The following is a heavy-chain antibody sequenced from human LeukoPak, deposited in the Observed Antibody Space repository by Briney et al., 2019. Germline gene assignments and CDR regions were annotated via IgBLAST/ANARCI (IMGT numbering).Heavy chain of an antibody. J-gene: IGHJ4*02. CDR3: ARGPYCSGGSCYVHSPVDY. CDR1: GGTFSSYA. V-gene: IGHV1-69*04. Sequence: SVKVSCKASGGTFSSYAISWVRQAPGQGLEWMGRIIPILGIANYAQKFQGRVTITADKSTSTAYMELSSLRSEDTAVYYCARGPYCSGGSCYVHSPVDYWGQGTLVTVSS. D-gene: IGHD2-15*01. CDR2: IIPILGIA.